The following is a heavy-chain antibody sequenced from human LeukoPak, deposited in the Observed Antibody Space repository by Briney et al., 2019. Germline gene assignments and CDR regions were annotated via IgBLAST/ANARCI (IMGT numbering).Heavy chain of an antibody. CDR2: ISSSRSYI. CDR1: GFTFSSYS. J-gene: IGHJ3*02. D-gene: IGHD3-10*01. CDR3: ARDDYYASGSDFHAFDI. Sequence: GGSLRLSCAASGFTFSSYSMNWVRQAPGKGLEWVSSISSSRSYIYYADSVKGRFTISRDNARNSLYLQMNSLRAEDTAVYYCARDDYYASGSDFHAFDIWGQGTMVTVSS. V-gene: IGHV3-21*01.